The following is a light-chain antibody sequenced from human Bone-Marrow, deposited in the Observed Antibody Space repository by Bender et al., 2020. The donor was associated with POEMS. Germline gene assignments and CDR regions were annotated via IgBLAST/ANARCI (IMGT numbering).Light chain of an antibody. V-gene: IGLV3-21*02. Sequence: YVLTQAHSVSVAPGQTARMTCEGDNNGKKSAHWCQQGPGQAPVVVVYDDSDRPSGIPERFSGSNSGNTATLTISGTQAVDEADYYCQAWDYSSTFGGGTKLTVL. CDR3: QAWDYSST. CDR1: NNGKKS. J-gene: IGLJ2*01. CDR2: DDS.